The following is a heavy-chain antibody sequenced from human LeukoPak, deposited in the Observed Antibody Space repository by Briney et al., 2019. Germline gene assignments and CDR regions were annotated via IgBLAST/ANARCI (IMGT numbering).Heavy chain of an antibody. V-gene: IGHV3-48*01. CDR2: ISHSSSTI. CDR3: GRAYLAGVRD. CDR1: GFTLSSYS. Sequence: PGGSLRLSCAASGFTLSSYSMKWVRQAPGKGLEWVSYISHSSSTIYYADSVKGRFTISRDNAKNSLYLQMNSLTADDTGVYYCGRAYLAGVRDWGQGTLVTVSS. D-gene: IGHD3-10*01. J-gene: IGHJ4*02.